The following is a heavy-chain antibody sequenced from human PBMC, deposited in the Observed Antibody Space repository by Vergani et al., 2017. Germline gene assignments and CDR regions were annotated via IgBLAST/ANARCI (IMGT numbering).Heavy chain of an antibody. CDR2: IYYSGST. CDR1: GGSFSNSGHY. V-gene: IGHV4-39*01. D-gene: IGHD3-22*01. CDR3: ASRLSYDSSGYD. Sequence: QLQLQESGPGLVKPSETLSLTCTVSGGSFSNSGHYWGWLRQPPGKGLEWIGSIYYSGSTYYNPSLESLLTISVDTSKNQFSLKLSSVTAADTAVYFCASRLSYDSSGYDWGQGTLVTVSS. J-gene: IGHJ4*02.